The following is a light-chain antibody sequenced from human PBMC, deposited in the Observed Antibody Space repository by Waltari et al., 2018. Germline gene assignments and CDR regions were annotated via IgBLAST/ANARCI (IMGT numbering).Light chain of an antibody. V-gene: IGKV1-8*01. Sequence: AIRMTQSPSSFPASTGDRVTITCRASQHIAGYLAWYQQKPGKAPKLLIYAASTLQSGVPSRFSGSGSGTDFTLTISCLQSEDFATYYCQQYYSDPLTFGEGTKVEIK. J-gene: IGKJ4*01. CDR2: AAS. CDR3: QQYYSDPLT. CDR1: QHIAGY.